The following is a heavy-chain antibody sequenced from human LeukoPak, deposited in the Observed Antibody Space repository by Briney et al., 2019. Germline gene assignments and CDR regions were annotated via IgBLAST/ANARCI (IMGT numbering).Heavy chain of an antibody. J-gene: IGHJ6*03. V-gene: IGHV1-3*03. CDR2: INAGNGNT. CDR1: GYTFTSYG. CDR3: ARGPRDYDSSGSYYYYYMDV. D-gene: IGHD3-22*01. Sequence: ASVKVSCKASGYTFTSYGISWVRQAPGQGLEWMGWINAGNGNTKYSQEFQGRVTITRDTSASTAYMELSSLRSEDMAVYYCARGPRDYDSSGSYYYYYMDVWGKGTTVTVSS.